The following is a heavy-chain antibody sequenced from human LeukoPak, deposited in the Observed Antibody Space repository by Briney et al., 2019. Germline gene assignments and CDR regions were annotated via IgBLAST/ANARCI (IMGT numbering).Heavy chain of an antibody. D-gene: IGHD2-2*01. CDR2: IKQDGSEK. V-gene: IGHV3-7*01. CDR3: ARDMNVVVPAANFDY. Sequence: PRGSLRLSCAASGFTFSSYWMSWVRQAPGKGLEWVANIKQDGSEKYYVDSVKGRFTTSRDNAKNSLYLQMNSLRAEDTAVYYCARDMNVVVPAANFDYWGQGTLVTVSS. J-gene: IGHJ4*02. CDR1: GFTFSSYW.